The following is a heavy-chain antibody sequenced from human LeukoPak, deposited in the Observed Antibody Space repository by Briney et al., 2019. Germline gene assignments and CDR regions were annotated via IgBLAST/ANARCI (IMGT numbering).Heavy chain of an antibody. Sequence: GGSLRLSCAASGFTFTNYAMNWVRQAPGKGPEWVSTISPSGGDTYYADSVKGRFTISKDISKNMLYLQMNTLRAEDTAVYYCARRAYNWGAFDIWGQGTMVTVSS. CDR1: GFTFTNYA. CDR3: ARRAYNWGAFDI. CDR2: ISPSGGDT. J-gene: IGHJ3*02. D-gene: IGHD5-24*01. V-gene: IGHV3-23*01.